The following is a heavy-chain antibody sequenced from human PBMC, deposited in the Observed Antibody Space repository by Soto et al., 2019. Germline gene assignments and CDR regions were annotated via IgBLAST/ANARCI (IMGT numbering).Heavy chain of an antibody. CDR3: ARSCCREQNWFDP. J-gene: IGHJ5*02. CDR2: ISSDGSRT. CDR1: GVTISGYW. V-gene: IGHV3-74*01. Sequence: EVPLVESGGDLVQPGGSLRLSCAASGVTISGYWMHWVRQAPGKGLVWVSRISSDGSRTDYADSVKGRFTISRDNAMNTVHLQMNSLRVEDTAVYYCARSCCREQNWFDPWGQGTLVTVPS. D-gene: IGHD2-15*01.